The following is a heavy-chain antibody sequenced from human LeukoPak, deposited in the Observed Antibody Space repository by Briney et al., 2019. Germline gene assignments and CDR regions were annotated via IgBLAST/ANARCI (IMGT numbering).Heavy chain of an antibody. Sequence: GASVKVSCKASGYTFISYGISWVRQAPGQGLEWMGWISAYNGDTKYAQKLQGRVTMTTDRSTSTAYMELRSLRSDDTAVYYCARDSGGSGRDGFDYWGQGTLVTVSS. CDR2: ISAYNGDT. J-gene: IGHJ4*02. CDR1: GYTFISYG. D-gene: IGHD1-14*01. V-gene: IGHV1-18*01. CDR3: ARDSGGSGRDGFDY.